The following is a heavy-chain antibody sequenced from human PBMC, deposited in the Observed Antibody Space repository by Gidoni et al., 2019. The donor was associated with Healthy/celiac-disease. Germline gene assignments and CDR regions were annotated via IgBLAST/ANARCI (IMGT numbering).Heavy chain of an antibody. CDR3: AKEVVVVPAAINYFDY. Sequence: EVQLLESGGGLVQPGGSLRLSCAASGLTFSSYAMSGVRQAPGKGLDWVSAISGSGGSTYDAASVKGRFPISRDNSKNTLYLQMNSRRAEDTAVYYCAKEVVVVPAAINYFDYWGQGTLVTVSS. V-gene: IGHV3-23*01. D-gene: IGHD2-2*02. J-gene: IGHJ4*02. CDR1: GLTFSSYA. CDR2: ISGSGGST.